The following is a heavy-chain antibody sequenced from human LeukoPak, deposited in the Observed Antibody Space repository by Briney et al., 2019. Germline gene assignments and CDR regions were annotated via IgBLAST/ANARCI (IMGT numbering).Heavy chain of an antibody. V-gene: IGHV3-11*04. J-gene: IGHJ5*02. CDR2: ISSGGTIT. CDR3: ARVGIAAAGFFWFDP. CDR1: EFTFSDYY. D-gene: IGHD6-13*01. Sequence: PGGSLRLSCAASEFTFSDYYMSWIRQAPGKGLEWVSYISSGGTITHYADSVKGRFAISRDNAKNTLYLQMNSLRAEDTAVYYCARVGIAAAGFFWFDPWGQGTLVTVSS.